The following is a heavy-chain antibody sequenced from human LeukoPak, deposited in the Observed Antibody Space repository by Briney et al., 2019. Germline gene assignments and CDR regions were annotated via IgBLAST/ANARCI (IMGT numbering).Heavy chain of an antibody. D-gene: IGHD2-2*01. J-gene: IGHJ4*02. CDR2: ISSSSSYI. V-gene: IGHV3-21*01. Sequence: GGSLRLSCAASGFTFSRFSMTWVRQAPGKGLEWVSSISSSSSYIYYADSVKGRFTISRDNAKNSLYLQMNSLRAEDTAVYYCARDMGPRRYCSSTSCYGGGPFDYWGQGTLVTVSS. CDR1: GFTFSRFS. CDR3: ARDMGPRRYCSSTSCYGGGPFDY.